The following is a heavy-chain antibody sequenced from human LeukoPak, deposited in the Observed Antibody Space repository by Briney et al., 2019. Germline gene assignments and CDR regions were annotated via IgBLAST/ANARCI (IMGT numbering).Heavy chain of an antibody. CDR2: IYPGDSDT. CDR1: GYSFTRYW. D-gene: IGHD3-10*01. J-gene: IGHJ4*02. Sequence: GESLKISCKGSGYSFTRYWIGWVRQVRGQGLEWMGIIYPGDSDTRYSPSFQGQVTISADKSISTAYLQWRSLKASDTAMYYCARPAGGYGSGSYSDYWGQGTLVTVSS. CDR3: ARPAGGYGSGSYSDY. V-gene: IGHV5-51*01.